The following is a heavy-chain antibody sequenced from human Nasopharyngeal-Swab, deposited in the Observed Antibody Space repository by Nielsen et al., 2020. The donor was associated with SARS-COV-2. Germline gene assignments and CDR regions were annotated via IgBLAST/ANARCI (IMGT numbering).Heavy chain of an antibody. J-gene: IGHJ5*02. CDR2: ISDSGGTT. CDR3: ATMVDMAASISS. CDR1: GFTFSTYA. D-gene: IGHD5-12*01. Sequence: GESLKISCVASGFTFSTYAMSWVRQAPGKGLEWVSDISDSGGTTYYADSVKGRFTISRDNSKNTLYLQMNSLRAEDTAIYYCATMVDMAASISSWGQGTLVTVSS. V-gene: IGHV3-23*01.